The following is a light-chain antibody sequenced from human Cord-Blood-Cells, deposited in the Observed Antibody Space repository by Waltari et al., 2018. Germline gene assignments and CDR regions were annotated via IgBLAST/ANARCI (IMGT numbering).Light chain of an antibody. CDR1: QDISNY. Sequence: DIQMTQSPPSLSASVGDSVTITCQASQDISNYLNWYQQKPGKAPKLLIYDASNLEIGVPSRFSGSGSGTDFTFTISSLQPDDFATYYCQQYDSHPFTFGHGTKVDIK. V-gene: IGKV1-33*01. CDR3: QQYDSHPFT. CDR2: DAS. J-gene: IGKJ3*01.